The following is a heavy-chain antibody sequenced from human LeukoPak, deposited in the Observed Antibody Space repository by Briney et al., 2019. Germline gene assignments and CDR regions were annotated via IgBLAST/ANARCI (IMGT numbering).Heavy chain of an antibody. CDR1: GGSISSGDYY. Sequence: KPSQTLSLTCTVSGGSISSGDYYWSWIRRHPGKGLEWIGYIYYSGSTFYNPSLKSRVTISVDTSKNQFSLKLSSVTAADTAVYYCARGYDFWSGSSYGMDVWGQGTTVTVSS. CDR2: IYYSGST. D-gene: IGHD3-3*01. J-gene: IGHJ6*02. CDR3: ARGYDFWSGSSYGMDV. V-gene: IGHV4-31*03.